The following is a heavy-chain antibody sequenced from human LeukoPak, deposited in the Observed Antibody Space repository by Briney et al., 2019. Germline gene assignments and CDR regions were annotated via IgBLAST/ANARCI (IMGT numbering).Heavy chain of an antibody. CDR3: AKDWTPHNRVYDCLDA. CDR1: GFAFGVHA. J-gene: IGHJ5*02. Sequence: PGGSLRLSCVGSGFAFGVHAMSWVRQAPGKGPEWVATIGSGADLFYAESVKGRFNISRDDPRNTVWLQMNSLRAEDTALYYCAKDWTPHNRVYDCLDAWGQGTQVTVSS. D-gene: IGHD3-16*01. CDR2: IGSGADL. V-gene: IGHV3-23*01.